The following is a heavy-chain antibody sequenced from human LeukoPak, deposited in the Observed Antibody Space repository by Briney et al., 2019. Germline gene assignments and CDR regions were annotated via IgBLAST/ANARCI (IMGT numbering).Heavy chain of an antibody. J-gene: IGHJ4*02. Sequence: GGSLRLSCAASGFTFSSYAMSWVRQAPGKGLEWVSGISGSSGSTYSADSVKGRFTISRDNSKNTLYLQMNSQRAEDTAVYYCARGYYYDSSEYYFDYWGQGTLVTVSS. CDR3: ARGYYYDSSEYYFDY. CDR2: ISGSSGST. CDR1: GFTFSSYA. D-gene: IGHD3-22*01. V-gene: IGHV3-23*01.